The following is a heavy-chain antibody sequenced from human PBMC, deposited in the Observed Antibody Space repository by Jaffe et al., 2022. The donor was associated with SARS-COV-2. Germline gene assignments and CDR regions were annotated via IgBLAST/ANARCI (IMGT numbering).Heavy chain of an antibody. V-gene: IGHV3-33*01. D-gene: IGHD1-1*01. CDR3: ARELELEPHGMDV. J-gene: IGHJ6*02. Sequence: QAQLVESGGGVVPPGRSLRLSCAASGFILSSYGMHWVRQAPGKGLEWVAVIWNNGRDIKYVDSVKGRFSISRDNTKNTLYLQMSSLRAEDTAVYYCARELELEPHGMDVWGQGTTVTVSS. CDR2: IWNNGRDI. CDR1: GFILSSYG.